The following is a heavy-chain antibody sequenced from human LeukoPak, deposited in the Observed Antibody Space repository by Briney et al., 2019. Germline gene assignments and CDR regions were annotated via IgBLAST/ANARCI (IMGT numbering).Heavy chain of an antibody. D-gene: IGHD3-16*01. J-gene: IGHJ4*02. V-gene: IGHV3-64D*06. CDR2: ISGSGNGFSI. CDR3: VKDFGRVRGTPDS. CDR1: GFTFSSFA. Sequence: GGSLRLSCEASGFTFSSFAMSWVRQTPGKGPEYVSTISGSGNGFSIYYADSVKGRFTISRDDSKSILYLQMNGLRSEDTAVYYCVKDFGRVRGTPDSWGQGTLVTVSS.